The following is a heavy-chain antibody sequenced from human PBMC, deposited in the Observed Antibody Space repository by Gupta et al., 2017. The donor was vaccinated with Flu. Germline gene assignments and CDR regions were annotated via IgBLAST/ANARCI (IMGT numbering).Heavy chain of an antibody. V-gene: IGHV3-9*01. J-gene: IGHJ6*04. CDR2: IFVERDTT. CDR3: TKDLTPGGADV. Sequence: VQLALSGGGLVQPGRSVRLPCTLYGLTIHTYAVHWVRQAPVEGLEWVAGIFVERDTTGYEDSVKPRFTLYRDKAKNSLYLQMNSMRVEDPALYYCTKDLTPGGADVWGTGTTVTVSS. D-gene: IGHD3-10*01. CDR1: GLTIHTYA.